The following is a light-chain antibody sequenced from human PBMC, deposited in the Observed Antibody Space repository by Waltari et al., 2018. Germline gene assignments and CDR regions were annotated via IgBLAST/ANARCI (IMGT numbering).Light chain of an antibody. V-gene: IGKV1-33*01. Sequence: DIQMTQSPSSLSASVGARVTITCQSSQDISNYLNWYQQKPGKAPKLLIYDATNLETGVPTRFSRSGSGKDSTFTISSVQPEDIATYYCQQYDKPPRTFGQGTKVEIK. CDR2: DAT. CDR1: QDISNY. CDR3: QQYDKPPRT. J-gene: IGKJ1*01.